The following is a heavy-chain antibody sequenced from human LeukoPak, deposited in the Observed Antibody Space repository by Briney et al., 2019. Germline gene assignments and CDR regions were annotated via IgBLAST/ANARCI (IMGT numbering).Heavy chain of an antibody. CDR1: GGSFSGYY. CDR2: INHSGST. CDR3: AKPQETGRIAVAGRKGWYFDL. Sequence: PSETLSLTCAVYGGSFSGYYWSWIRQPPGKGPEWIGEINHSGSTNYNPSLKSRVTISVDTSKNQFSLKLSSVTAADTAVYYCAKPQETGRIAVAGRKGWYFDLWGRGTLVTVSS. J-gene: IGHJ2*01. D-gene: IGHD6-19*01. V-gene: IGHV4-34*01.